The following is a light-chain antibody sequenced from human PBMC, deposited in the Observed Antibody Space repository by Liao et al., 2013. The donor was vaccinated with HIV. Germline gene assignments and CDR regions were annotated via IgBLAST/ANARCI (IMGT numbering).Light chain of an antibody. CDR1: NIGSRG. Sequence: VLTQPPSVSVAPGQTAVITCGGNNIGSRGVHWYQQRPGQAPVLVIYYERNRPSGIPERISGSISGNTATLTISGVETGDEADYYCQVWDHSSDQGVFGGGTKLTVL. CDR2: YER. CDR3: QVWDHSSDQGV. J-gene: IGLJ3*02. V-gene: IGLV3-21*04.